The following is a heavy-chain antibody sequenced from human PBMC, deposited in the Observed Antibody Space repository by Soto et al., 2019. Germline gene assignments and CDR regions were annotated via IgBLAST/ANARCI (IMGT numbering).Heavy chain of an antibody. D-gene: IGHD6-6*01. J-gene: IGHJ3*02. CDR2: INRDGTEK. CDR3: VRDRTEYGSYGSSYYDVFDI. Sequence: EVQLVESGGGLVQPGGSLRLSCAASGFTFNAYWMTWVRQAPGKGLEWVANINRDGTEKNYVDSVKGRFTVSRDNAKNSVHLQMYSLRAEDTAVYYCVRDRTEYGSYGSSYYDVFDIWGQGTKVTVSS. V-gene: IGHV3-7*05. CDR1: GFTFNAYW.